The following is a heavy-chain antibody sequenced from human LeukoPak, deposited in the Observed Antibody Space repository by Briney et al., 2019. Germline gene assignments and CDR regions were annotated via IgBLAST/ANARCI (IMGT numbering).Heavy chain of an antibody. CDR3: ARGVARGSGSTQGY. CDR1: GFTFSDYW. J-gene: IGHJ4*02. CDR2: IKNDGGTT. V-gene: IGHV3-74*01. Sequence: GGSLRLSCVASGFTFSDYWMHWVRQAPGKGLVWVSRIKNDGGTTNYADSVKGRFTISRDNAKNTLYLQLDSLRAEDTAIYYCARGVARGSGSTQGYWGQGTLVTVSS. D-gene: IGHD3-10*01.